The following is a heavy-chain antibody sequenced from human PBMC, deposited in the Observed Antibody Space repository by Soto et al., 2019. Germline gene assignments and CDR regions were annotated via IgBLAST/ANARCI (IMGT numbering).Heavy chain of an antibody. CDR1: GFNFRDHY. J-gene: IGHJ4*02. Sequence: QVQLVESGGGLVKPGGSLRLSCVAASGFNFRDHYMNWIRQAPGKGLEWVSYMSGGGGDVNYADSVRGRFTMSRDNAQNSLFLQMNSLRAEDTAVYYCARMARLPDSWGQGTLVTVSS. CDR2: MSGGGGDV. V-gene: IGHV3-11*01. CDR3: ARMARLPDS. D-gene: IGHD2-21*01.